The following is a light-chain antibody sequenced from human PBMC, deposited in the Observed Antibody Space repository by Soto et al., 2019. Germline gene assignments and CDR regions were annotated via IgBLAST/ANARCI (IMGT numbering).Light chain of an antibody. CDR1: QSVRANS. J-gene: IGKJ2*01. CDR2: DAS. Sequence: DIVLTQSPGTLSLSPGEGATLSCRASQSVRANSVAWYQQKPGQAPRVLIYDASSGATGIPDRFSGSGSVTDFTLAISRLVPEDFAVYYWLQYGTPPYTFGQGTKVEIK. CDR3: LQYGTPPYT. V-gene: IGKV3-20*01.